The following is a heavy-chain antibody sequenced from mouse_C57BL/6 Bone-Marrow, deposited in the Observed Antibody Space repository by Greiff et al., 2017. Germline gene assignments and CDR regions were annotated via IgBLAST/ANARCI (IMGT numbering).Heavy chain of an antibody. V-gene: IGHV1-82*01. Sequence: VQLQQSGPELVKPGASVKISCKASGYAFSSSWMNWVKQRPGKGLEWIGRISPGDGDTNYNGKFKGKATLTADKSSSTSYMQLGSLTSADSAVYFCARDYYGSSYYFDYWGQGTTRTVSS. J-gene: IGHJ2*01. CDR1: GYAFSSSW. D-gene: IGHD1-1*01. CDR2: ISPGDGDT. CDR3: ARDYYGSSYYFDY.